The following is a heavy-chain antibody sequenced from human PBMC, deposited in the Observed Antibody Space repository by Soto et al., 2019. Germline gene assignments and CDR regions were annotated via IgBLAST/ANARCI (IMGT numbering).Heavy chain of an antibody. J-gene: IGHJ4*02. CDR1: GYTFTSYG. D-gene: IGHD1-26*01. Sequence: QGQLLQSGAEVKKPGASVKVSCKAFGYTFTSYGISWVRQAPGQGLEWMGWISANNGNTNYAQKLQGRVTMTTDTSTSTGYMELRSLRSDDTAVYYWARARGSYALDYWGQGTMVTVSS. CDR2: ISANNGNT. CDR3: ARARGSYALDY. V-gene: IGHV1-18*01.